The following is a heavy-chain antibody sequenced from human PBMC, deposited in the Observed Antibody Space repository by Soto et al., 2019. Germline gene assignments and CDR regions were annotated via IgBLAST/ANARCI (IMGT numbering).Heavy chain of an antibody. CDR3: ARIIPLAYCGGDCYGAFDP. D-gene: IGHD2-21*02. CDR1: GGTFSSYA. J-gene: IGHJ5*02. V-gene: IGHV1-69*06. Sequence: QVQLVQSGAEVKKPGSSMKVSCKASGGTFSSYAISWVRQAPGQGLEWMGGIIPIFGTANYAQKFQGRVTITTDKSTRTAYMELSSVRYADRAVYYCARIIPLAYCGGDCYGAFDPWGQGTLVTVSS. CDR2: IIPIFGTA.